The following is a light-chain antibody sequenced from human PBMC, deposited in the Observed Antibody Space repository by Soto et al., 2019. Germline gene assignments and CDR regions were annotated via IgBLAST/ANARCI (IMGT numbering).Light chain of an antibody. J-gene: IGKJ3*01. V-gene: IGKV1-27*01. Sequence: DIQMTQSPSSLSASVGDRVTISCRASQVINNYLAWYQQKPGKVPKLLIYAASTLQSGVPSRFSGSGSGTDFSLTISSMQPEDVATYYCQKYNSAPPVTFGPGTKVHV. CDR2: AAS. CDR3: QKYNSAPPVT. CDR1: QVINNY.